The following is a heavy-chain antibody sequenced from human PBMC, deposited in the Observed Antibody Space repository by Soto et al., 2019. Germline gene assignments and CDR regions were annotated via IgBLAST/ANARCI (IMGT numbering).Heavy chain of an antibody. Sequence: GGSLRLSCAASGFTFSSYAVSWVRQAPGKGPEWISSISGSGSTIYYADSVKGRFTISRDNSKNTLYLQMSSLRAEDTAVYYCVKVFYYYDSSGYYYFDYWGQGTLVTVSS. J-gene: IGHJ4*02. CDR2: ISGSGSTI. CDR1: GFTFSSYA. V-gene: IGHV3-23*01. CDR3: VKVFYYYDSSGYYYFDY. D-gene: IGHD3-22*01.